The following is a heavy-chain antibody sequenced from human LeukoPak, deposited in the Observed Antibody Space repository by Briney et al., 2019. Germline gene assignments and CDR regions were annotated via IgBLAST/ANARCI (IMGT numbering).Heavy chain of an antibody. V-gene: IGHV3-21*01. CDR1: GFTFSSYS. D-gene: IGHD5-18*01. CDR2: ISSSSSYI. CDR3: ARPRGYSYGYVDY. Sequence: PGGFLRLSCAASGFTFSSYSMNWVRQAPGKGLEWVSSISSSSSYICYADSVKGRFTISRDNAKNSLYLQMNSLRAEDTAVYYCARPRGYSYGYVDYWGQGTLVTVSS. J-gene: IGHJ4*02.